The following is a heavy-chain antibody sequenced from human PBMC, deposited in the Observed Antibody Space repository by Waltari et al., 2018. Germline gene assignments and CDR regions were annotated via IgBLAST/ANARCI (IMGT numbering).Heavy chain of an antibody. V-gene: IGHV4-4*02. CDR3: ARDRGSGLYLDS. Sequence: QLQLQQSGPGVVKPSESLSLTCAVSGDSMSVNYWWNWVRQSPGKGLEWIGQVHRSGRTNYHPSFASRVTVSIDTSNNQFSLKMPSPTAADTAMYYCARDRGSGLYLDSWGQGTLVTVS. CDR1: GDSMSVNYW. J-gene: IGHJ4*02. CDR2: VHRSGRT. D-gene: IGHD2-15*01.